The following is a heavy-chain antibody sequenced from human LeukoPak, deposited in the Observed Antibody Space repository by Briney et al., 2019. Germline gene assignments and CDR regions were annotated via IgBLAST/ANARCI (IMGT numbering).Heavy chain of an antibody. D-gene: IGHD3-10*01. CDR1: GGSISGTYY. CDR2: IYYTGTT. J-gene: IGHJ4*02. CDR3: ARGAPKGWFGELTYYFDY. V-gene: IGHV4-59*08. Sequence: SETLSLTRTVSGGSISGTYYWSWIRQPPGKGLEWIGYIYYTGTTDSNPSLKSRVTISLDTSKNQFSLNLSSVTAADTAVYYCARGAPKGWFGELTYYFDYWGQGTLVTVSS.